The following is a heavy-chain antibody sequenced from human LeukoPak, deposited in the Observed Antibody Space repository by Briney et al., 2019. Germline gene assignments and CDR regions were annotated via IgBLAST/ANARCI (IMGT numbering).Heavy chain of an antibody. Sequence: GGSLRLSCAASGFTFRSLSIDRVRQAPGEGPEGVSSISSSSSYIYYADSVKGRFTISRDNAKNSLYLQMNSLRAEDTAVYYCARDRRGYFGGVDYWGQGTLVTVSS. J-gene: IGHJ4*02. D-gene: IGHD3-16*01. CDR1: GFTFRSLS. CDR3: ARDRRGYFGGVDY. V-gene: IGHV3-21*01. CDR2: ISSSSSYI.